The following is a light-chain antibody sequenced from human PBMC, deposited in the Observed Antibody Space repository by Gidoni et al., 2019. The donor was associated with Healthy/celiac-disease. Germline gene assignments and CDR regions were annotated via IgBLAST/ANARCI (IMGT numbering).Light chain of an antibody. CDR1: QSVSSS. Sequence: EIVLTQSPDTLSLSPGERATLSCRASQSVSSSLAWDQQKPGQAPRLLNYDASNRATGIPARFSGSWSGTDFTLTISSLEPEDFAVYFCQQRSNWPLTFGGGTKVESK. CDR3: QQRSNWPLT. J-gene: IGKJ4*01. V-gene: IGKV3-11*01. CDR2: DAS.